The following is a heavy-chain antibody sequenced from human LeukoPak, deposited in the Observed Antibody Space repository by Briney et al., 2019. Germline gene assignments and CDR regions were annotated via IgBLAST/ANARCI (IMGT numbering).Heavy chain of an antibody. CDR2: IRYDGNSQ. Sequence: GGSLRLSCAASGFIFSDYGMHWVRQAPGKGLEWVAFIRYDGNSQFYADSVKGRFTISRDNGKNTLHLQMNSLGVEDTAVYYCAKDQAGAWGQGTRVTVSS. D-gene: IGHD1-26*01. J-gene: IGHJ5*02. V-gene: IGHV3-30*02. CDR1: GFIFSDYG. CDR3: AKDQAGA.